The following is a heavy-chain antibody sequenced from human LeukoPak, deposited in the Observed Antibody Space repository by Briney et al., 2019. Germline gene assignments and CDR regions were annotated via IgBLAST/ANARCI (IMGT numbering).Heavy chain of an antibody. V-gene: IGHV4-34*01. Sequence: SETLSLTCAAYGGSFSGYYWSWIRQPPGRGLEWIGEINHSGSTNYNPSLKSRVTISVDTSKTNLSLKLTSVTAADTAMYYCARGYGAGSYLHLIATWGQGILVTVSS. D-gene: IGHD3-10*01. CDR1: GGSFSGYY. CDR2: INHSGST. CDR3: ARGYGAGSYLHLIAT. J-gene: IGHJ5*02.